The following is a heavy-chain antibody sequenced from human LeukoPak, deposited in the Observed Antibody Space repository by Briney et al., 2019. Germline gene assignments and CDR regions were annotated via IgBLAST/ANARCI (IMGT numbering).Heavy chain of an antibody. CDR3: ARMSRYGSYADY. J-gene: IGHJ4*02. CDR1: GCTFTSYA. V-gene: IGHV1-3*01. D-gene: IGHD1-26*01. Sequence: ASVKVSCKASGCTFTSYAMHWVRQAPGQRLEWMGWINAGNGNTKYSQKFQGRVTITRDTSASTAYMELSSLRSEDTAVYYCARMSRYGSYADYWGQGTLVTVSS. CDR2: INAGNGNT.